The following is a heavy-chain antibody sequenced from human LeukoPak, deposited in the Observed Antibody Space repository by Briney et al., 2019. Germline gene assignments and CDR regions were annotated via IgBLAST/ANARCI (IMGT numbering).Heavy chain of an antibody. V-gene: IGHV3-30*03. CDR2: ISYDGSNK. Sequence: GGSLRLSCAASGFNFGSYGMPWVRQAPGKGLEWVAIISYDGSNKYYADSVKGRFTISRDNSKNTLYLQMSSPRPEDTAVYYCATHHREGVTGREYFQHWGQGTLVTVSS. J-gene: IGHJ1*01. CDR3: ATHHREGVTGREYFQH. CDR1: GFNFGSYG. D-gene: IGHD6-19*01.